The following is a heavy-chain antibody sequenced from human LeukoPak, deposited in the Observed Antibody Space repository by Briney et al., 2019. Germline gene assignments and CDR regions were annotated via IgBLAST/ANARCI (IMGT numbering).Heavy chain of an antibody. Sequence: GGSLRLSCAASGFTFSSYAMHWVRQAPGKGLERVAVISYDGSNKYYADSVKGRFTISRDNSKNTLYLQMNSLRAEDTAVYYCARMKSTYYFDYWGQGTLVTVSS. CDR1: GFTFSSYA. V-gene: IGHV3-30*04. J-gene: IGHJ4*02. CDR2: ISYDGSNK. CDR3: ARMKSTYYFDY.